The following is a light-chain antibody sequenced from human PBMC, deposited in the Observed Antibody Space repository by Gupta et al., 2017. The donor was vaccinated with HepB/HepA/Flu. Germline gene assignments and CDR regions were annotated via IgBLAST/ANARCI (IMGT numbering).Light chain of an antibody. CDR2: LNSDGSH. CDR3: QTWGTGIPWV. CDR1: SGHSSYA. V-gene: IGLV4-69*01. Sequence: LVLTQSPSASASLGASVTLTCTLSSGHSSYAIAWHQQQPEKGPRYLMKLNSDGSHSKGDGIPDRFSGSSSGAARSLTISSLQAEDEADYYCQTWGTGIPWVFGGGTKLTVL. J-gene: IGLJ3*02.